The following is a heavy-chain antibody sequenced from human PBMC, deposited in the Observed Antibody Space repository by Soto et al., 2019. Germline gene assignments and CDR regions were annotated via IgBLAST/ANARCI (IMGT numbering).Heavy chain of an antibody. CDR3: ARGNWFDS. Sequence: PSETLSLTCAVYGGSFSAYYWSWIRQPPGKGLEWIGEIDHSGSTNYNPSLKSRTSISADTSKNQFSLRLSSVTAADTAVYYCARGNWFDSWGQGTLVTVSS. CDR2: IDHSGST. V-gene: IGHV4-34*01. J-gene: IGHJ5*01. CDR1: GGSFSAYY.